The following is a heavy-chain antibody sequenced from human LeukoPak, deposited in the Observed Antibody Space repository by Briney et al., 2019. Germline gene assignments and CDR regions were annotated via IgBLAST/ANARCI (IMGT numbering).Heavy chain of an antibody. CDR2: IYYSGRT. CDR3: ARLLDNDSSGDPDTSDI. V-gene: IGHV4-59*11. CDR1: GGSMSSHF. J-gene: IGHJ3*02. D-gene: IGHD3-22*01. Sequence: SETLSLTCTVSGGSMSSHFWSWIRQPPGKGLEWIAFIYYSGRTRYNPSLQSRVTISIDTSENNFSLKVTSVTAADTALYYCARLLDNDSSGDPDTSDIWGQGTVVTVSS.